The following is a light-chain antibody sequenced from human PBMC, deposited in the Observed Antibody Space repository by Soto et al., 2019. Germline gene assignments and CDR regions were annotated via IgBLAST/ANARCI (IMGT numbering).Light chain of an antibody. CDR1: SSNIGAGYD. J-gene: IGLJ3*02. V-gene: IGLV1-40*01. Sequence: QSVLTQPPSVSGAPGQRVTISCTGSSSNIGAGYDVHWYQQLLGTAPKLLIHGNRNRPSGVPDRFSGSKSGTSASLAITGLQAEDEADYYCQSYDSSLSVWVFGGGTQLTVL. CDR3: QSYDSSLSVWV. CDR2: GNR.